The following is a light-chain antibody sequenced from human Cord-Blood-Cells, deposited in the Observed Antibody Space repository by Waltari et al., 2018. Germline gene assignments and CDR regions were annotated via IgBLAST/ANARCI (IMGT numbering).Light chain of an antibody. J-gene: IGKJ2*01. V-gene: IGKV3-11*01. CDR3: QQRSNWPHT. CDR2: DAS. CDR1: QWVSSY. Sequence: DIVLLQSPATLSLSRGQRATLSCRASQWVSSYLDWYQQKSGQAPRLLNYDASNRATSIPARFSGSGSGTDFTLTISSLEPEDFAFYYCQQRSNWPHTFGQGTKLEIK.